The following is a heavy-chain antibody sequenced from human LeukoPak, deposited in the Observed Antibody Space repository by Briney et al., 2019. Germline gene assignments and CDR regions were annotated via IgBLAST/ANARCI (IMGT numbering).Heavy chain of an antibody. D-gene: IGHD4-17*01. J-gene: IGHJ4*02. CDR1: GFTFSSYS. V-gene: IGHV3-21*01. CDR3: ARDYTTTLTTATNFDY. Sequence: GGSLRLSCAVSGFTFSSYSMNWVRQAPGQGLEWVSSISSSSTYIFYADSMKGRFTISRDNTKNSLYLQMNSLRAEDTAIYYCARDYTTTLTTATNFDYWGQGTLVTVSS. CDR2: ISSSSTYI.